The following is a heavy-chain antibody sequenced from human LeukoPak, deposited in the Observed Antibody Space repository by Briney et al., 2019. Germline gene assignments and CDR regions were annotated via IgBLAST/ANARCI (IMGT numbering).Heavy chain of an antibody. Sequence: PSETLSLTCTVSGGSISSGGYYWSWIRQHPGKGLEWTGYIYYSGSTYYNPSLKRRATISVDTSNNQFPLWLSPLTAADTTHYFCARARDYGDYVNAFDIWGQGTMVTVSS. D-gene: IGHD4-17*01. J-gene: IGHJ3*02. CDR3: ARARDYGDYVNAFDI. V-gene: IGHV4-31*03. CDR2: IYYSGST. CDR1: GGSISSGGYY.